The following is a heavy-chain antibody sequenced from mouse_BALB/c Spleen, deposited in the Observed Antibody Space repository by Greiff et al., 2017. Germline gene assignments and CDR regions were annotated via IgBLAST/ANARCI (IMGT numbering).Heavy chain of an antibody. CDR2: ILPGSGST. D-gene: IGHD1-2*01. Sequence: VQLQQSGAELMKPGASVKISCKATGYTFSSYWIEWVKQRPGHGLEWIGEILPGSGSTIYNEKFKGKATFTADTSSNTAYMQLSSLTSEDSAVYYCARLGTATAWFAYWGQGTLVTVSA. J-gene: IGHJ3*01. V-gene: IGHV1-9*01. CDR3: ARLGTATAWFAY. CDR1: GYTFSSYW.